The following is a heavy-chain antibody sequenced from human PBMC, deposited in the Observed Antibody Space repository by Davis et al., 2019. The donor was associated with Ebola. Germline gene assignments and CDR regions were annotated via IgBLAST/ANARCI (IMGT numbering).Heavy chain of an antibody. J-gene: IGHJ6*02. CDR1: GGSIISSSSY. Sequence: SETLSLTCTVSGGSIISSSSYWGWIRQPPRKGLEWIGSIYYSGITYYNPSLKSRVTISVDTSKNQFSLKLRSVTAADTAVYYCEGWPYYYGMDVWGQGTTVTVSS. CDR3: EGWPYYYGMDV. CDR2: IYYSGIT. D-gene: IGHD6-19*01. V-gene: IGHV4-39*01.